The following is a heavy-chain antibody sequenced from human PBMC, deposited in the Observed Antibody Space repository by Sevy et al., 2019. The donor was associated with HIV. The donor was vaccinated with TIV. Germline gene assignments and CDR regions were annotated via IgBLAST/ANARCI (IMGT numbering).Heavy chain of an antibody. CDR1: GFTFRSYS. V-gene: IGHV3-21*01. J-gene: IGHJ4*02. CDR3: VGHYYGLGDYYGNY. D-gene: IGHD3-10*01. CDR2: ISSSSDYI. Sequence: GESLKISCAASGFTFRSYSMNWVRQAPGMGLEWVSSISSSSDYIYYADSLKGRFTISRDNAKNSLYLQMNSLRAEDTAIYYCVGHYYGLGDYYGNYWGQGTLVTVSS.